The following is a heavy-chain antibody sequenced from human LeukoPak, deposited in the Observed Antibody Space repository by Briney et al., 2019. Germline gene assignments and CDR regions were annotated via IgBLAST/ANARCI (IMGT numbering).Heavy chain of an antibody. CDR1: GFPFSSHG. D-gene: IGHD2-2*01. J-gene: IGHJ4*02. V-gene: IGHV3-23*01. Sequence: PGGSLRLSCAASGFPFSSHGMSWVRQAPGRGLEWVSGIIGGGGITYYANSVKGRFTISGDNSKNTLSLQMNSLRAEDTAVYYCAHGAMYQLDSWGQGTLVTVSS. CDR3: AHGAMYQLDS. CDR2: IIGGGGIT.